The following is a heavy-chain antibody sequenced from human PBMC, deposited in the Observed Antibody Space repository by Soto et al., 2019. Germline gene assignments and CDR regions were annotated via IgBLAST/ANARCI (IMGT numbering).Heavy chain of an antibody. CDR1: GYTFTGYY. V-gene: IGHV1-2*02. D-gene: IGHD3-3*01. J-gene: IGHJ5*02. CDR3: ARGHADFWSGYYYLYNWFDP. Sequence: ASVKVSCKVSGYTFTGYYTHWVRQAPGQGLEWMGWINPNSGGTNYAQKFQGRVTMTRDTSISTAYMELSRLRSDDTAVYYCARGHADFWSGYYYLYNWFDPWGKGTLVTVSS. CDR2: INPNSGGT.